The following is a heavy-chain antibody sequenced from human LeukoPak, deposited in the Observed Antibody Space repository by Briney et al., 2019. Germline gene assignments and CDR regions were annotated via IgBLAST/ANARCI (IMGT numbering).Heavy chain of an antibody. Sequence: ASVKVSCKASGYTFTSYAMHWVRQAPGQRLEWMGWINAGNGNTKYSQKFQGRVTITRDTSASTAYMELSSLRSEDTAVYYCARALRYTWYFDLWSRGTLVTVSS. CDR2: INAGNGNT. J-gene: IGHJ2*01. V-gene: IGHV1-3*01. CDR1: GYTFTSYA. D-gene: IGHD3-16*02. CDR3: ARALRYTWYFDL.